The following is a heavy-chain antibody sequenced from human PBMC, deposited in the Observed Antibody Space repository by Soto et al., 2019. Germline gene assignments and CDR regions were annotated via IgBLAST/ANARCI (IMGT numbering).Heavy chain of an antibody. V-gene: IGHV4-31*02. D-gene: IGHD4-17*01. J-gene: IGHJ6*02. CDR2: INYSGST. Sequence: QVQLQESGPGLVKPSQTLSLICSVSGGSLSYGGYYWTWIRHHPGKGLEWIGYINYSGSTSYYPSLKSRVTISVDTSKHQFSLKLSSVTAADTAVYYCARAYGYYYHLDVWGQGTTVTGSS. CDR3: ARAYGYYYHLDV. CDR1: GGSLSYGGYY.